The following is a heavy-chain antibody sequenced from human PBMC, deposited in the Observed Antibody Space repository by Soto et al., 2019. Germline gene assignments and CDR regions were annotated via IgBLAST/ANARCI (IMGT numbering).Heavy chain of an antibody. CDR3: ARLWFNGMDV. V-gene: IGHV3-21*01. D-gene: IGHD3-10*01. CDR1: GFTFSTYN. Sequence: GGSLRLSCAASGFTFSTYNMNWVRQAPGKGLEWVSSIGSSTSYIYHADSVKGRFTISRDNAKNSVYLQMNSLRAEDKAVYYCARLWFNGMDVWGQGTTVTVSS. J-gene: IGHJ6*02. CDR2: IGSSTSYI.